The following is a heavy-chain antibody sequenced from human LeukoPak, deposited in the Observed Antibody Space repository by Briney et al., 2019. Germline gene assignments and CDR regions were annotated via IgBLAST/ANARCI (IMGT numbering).Heavy chain of an antibody. Sequence: GRSLRLSCAASGFTFSSYAMHWVRQAPGKGLEWVAVISYDGSNKYYADSVKGRFTISRDNSKNTLYLQMNSLRAEDTAVYYCARDRELGAITIFGVVITQQYYYGMDVWGQGTTVTVSS. CDR2: ISYDGSNK. D-gene: IGHD3-3*01. J-gene: IGHJ6*02. CDR3: ARDRELGAITIFGVVITQQYYYGMDV. CDR1: GFTFSSYA. V-gene: IGHV3-30-3*01.